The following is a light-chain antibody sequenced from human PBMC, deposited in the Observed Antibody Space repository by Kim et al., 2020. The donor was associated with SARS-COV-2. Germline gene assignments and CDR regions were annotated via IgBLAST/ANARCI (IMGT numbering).Light chain of an antibody. CDR3: GTWDSSLSAYV. CDR2: DNN. J-gene: IGLJ1*01. Sequence: GQKVTISCAGSSSNIGNNYVSWYQQLPGTAPKLLIYDNNKRPSGIPDRFSGSKSGTAATLGITGLQTGDEADYYCGTWDSSLSAYVFGTGTKVTVL. CDR1: SSNIGNNY. V-gene: IGLV1-51*01.